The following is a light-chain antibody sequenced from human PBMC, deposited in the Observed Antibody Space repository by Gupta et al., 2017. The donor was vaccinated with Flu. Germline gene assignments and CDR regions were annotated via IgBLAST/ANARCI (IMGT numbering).Light chain of an antibody. CDR3: SSYTSNNTFYV. CDR2: DVS. V-gene: IGLV2-14*01. CDR1: SSDVGRSNY. J-gene: IGLJ1*01. Sequence: SSLTQPASVSGSPGQSITISCTGTSSDVGRSNYVSWYQQHPGKAPKLVIYDVSNRHSGVSSRFSGSKSGNTASLTISGLEAEDESDYYCSSYTSNNTFYVFGTGTKVTVL.